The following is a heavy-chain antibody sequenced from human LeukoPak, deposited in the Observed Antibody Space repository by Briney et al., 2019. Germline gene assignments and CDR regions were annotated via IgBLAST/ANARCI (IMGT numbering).Heavy chain of an antibody. V-gene: IGHV4-4*07. D-gene: IGHD3-22*01. CDR1: GGSISSYY. Sequence: SETLSFTCTVSGGSISSYYWSWIRQPAGKGLEWIGRIYISGSTNYNPSLKSRVTMSVDTSKNQFSLKLSSVTAADTAVYYCARASKYYYDTSGYSPFDYWGQGTLVTVSS. J-gene: IGHJ4*02. CDR3: ARASKYYYDTSGYSPFDY. CDR2: IYISGST.